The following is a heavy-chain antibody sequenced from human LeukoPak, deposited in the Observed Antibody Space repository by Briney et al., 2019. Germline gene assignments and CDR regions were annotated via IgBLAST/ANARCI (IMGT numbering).Heavy chain of an antibody. J-gene: IGHJ4*02. CDR1: GGSFSDYY. D-gene: IGHD5-24*01. Sequence: SETLSLTCTVYGGSFSDYYWSWIRQPPGKGLEWIGEINHSGITNHNPSLKSRVTISVDTSKNEISLKVTSVSAADTAVYCCASVALATTNFNYWGQGILVTVSS. CDR3: ASVALATTNFNY. V-gene: IGHV4-34*01. CDR2: INHSGIT.